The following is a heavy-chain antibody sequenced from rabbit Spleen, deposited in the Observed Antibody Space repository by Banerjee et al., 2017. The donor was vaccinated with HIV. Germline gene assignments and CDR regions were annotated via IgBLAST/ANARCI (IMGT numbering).Heavy chain of an antibody. V-gene: IGHV1S45*01. CDR1: GFSFSSNW. D-gene: IGHD2-1*01. CDR2: INVITGKP. J-gene: IGHJ4*01. Sequence: LEESGGGLVKPGGTLTLTCTVSGFSFSSNWICWVRQAPGKGLDWIACINVITGKPVYAKWAKGRSTFSKTSSTTVTLQMTSLTAADTATYFCARDPLNGGHTFNLWGQGTLV. CDR3: ARDPLNGGHTFNL.